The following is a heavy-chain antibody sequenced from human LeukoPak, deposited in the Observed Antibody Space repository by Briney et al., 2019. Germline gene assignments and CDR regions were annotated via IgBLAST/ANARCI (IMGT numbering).Heavy chain of an antibody. Sequence: GGSLRLSCAASGFTFSSYSMNWVRQAPGKGLEWVSSISSSSSYIYYADSVKGRFTISRDNAKNSLYLQMNSLRAEDTAVYYCARDLGEGIAAAGNNWFDPWGQGTLVTVSS. J-gene: IGHJ5*02. CDR3: ARDLGEGIAAAGNNWFDP. D-gene: IGHD6-13*01. CDR2: ISSSSSYI. V-gene: IGHV3-21*01. CDR1: GFTFSSYS.